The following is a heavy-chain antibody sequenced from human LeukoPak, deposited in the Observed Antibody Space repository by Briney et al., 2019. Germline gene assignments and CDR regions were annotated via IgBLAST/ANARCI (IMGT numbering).Heavy chain of an antibody. J-gene: IGHJ4*02. V-gene: IGHV1-2*02. CDR3: ARVSYYDSSGYSQYYFDY. CDR2: INPNSGGT. CDR1: GYTFTGYY. D-gene: IGHD3-22*01. Sequence: ASVKVSCKASGYTFTGYYMHWVRQAPGQGLEWMGWINPNSGGTNYAQNFQDRVTMTRDTSISTAYMELSRLRSDDTAVYYCARVSYYDSSGYSQYYFDYWGQGTLVTVSS.